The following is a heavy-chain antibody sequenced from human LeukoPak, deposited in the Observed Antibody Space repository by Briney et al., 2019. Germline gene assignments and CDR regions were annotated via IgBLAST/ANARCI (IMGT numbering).Heavy chain of an antibody. D-gene: IGHD4-17*01. J-gene: IGHJ2*01. Sequence: SETLSLTCSVSGGSISSHYWSWIRQPAGKGLEYIGRIYNSGSTHYNPPLKSRVTMSVDTSKNQFSLKLSSVTAADTAVYYCARDREDGDFISWDNWDFDLWGRGTLVTVSS. CDR3: ARDREDGDFISWDNWDFDL. V-gene: IGHV4-4*07. CDR2: IYNSGST. CDR1: GGSISSHY.